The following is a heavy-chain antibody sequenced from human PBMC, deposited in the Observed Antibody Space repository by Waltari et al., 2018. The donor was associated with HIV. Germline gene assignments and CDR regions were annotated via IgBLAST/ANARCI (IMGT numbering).Heavy chain of an antibody. D-gene: IGHD3-16*02. CDR3: ARDRALLRLGELSPGAFDI. J-gene: IGHJ3*02. Sequence: QLQLQESGPGLVKPSETLSLTGTVSGGSISSSSYYWGWFRQPPGKGLEWIGSIYYSGSTYYNPSLKSRVTISVDTSKNQFSLKLSSVTAADTAVYYCARDRALLRLGELSPGAFDIWGQGTMVTVSS. CDR2: IYYSGST. CDR1: GGSISSSSYY. V-gene: IGHV4-39*07.